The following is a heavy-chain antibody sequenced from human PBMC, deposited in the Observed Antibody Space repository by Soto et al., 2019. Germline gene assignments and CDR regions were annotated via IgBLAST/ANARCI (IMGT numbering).Heavy chain of an antibody. V-gene: IGHV4-30-4*01. Sequence: QVQLQESGPGLVKPSQTLSLTCTVSGGSISSGDYYWSWIRQPPGKGLEWIGYIYYSGGTYYNPSLKSRVTISVDTSKSQSSLKLSTVTAADTAVFYCDRGITMLVPRGAFDSWGQGTMVTVSS. D-gene: IGHD3-22*01. CDR3: DRGITMLVPRGAFDS. J-gene: IGHJ3*02. CDR2: IYYSGGT. CDR1: GGSISSGDYY.